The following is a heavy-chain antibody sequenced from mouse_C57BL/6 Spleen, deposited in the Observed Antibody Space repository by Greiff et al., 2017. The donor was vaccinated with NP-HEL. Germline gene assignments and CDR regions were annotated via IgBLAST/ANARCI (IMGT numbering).Heavy chain of an antibody. V-gene: IGHV1-19*01. CDR2: INPYNGGT. J-gene: IGHJ4*01. CDR3: ARSGIYYYGSRHLYAMDY. D-gene: IGHD1-1*01. CDR1: GYTFTDYY. Sequence: EVQLQQSGPVLVKPGASVKMSCKASGYTFTDYYMNWVKQSHGKSLEWIGVINPYNGGTSYNQKFKGKATLTVDKSSSTAYMELNSLTSEDSAVYYCARSGIYYYGSRHLYAMDYWGQGTSVTVSS.